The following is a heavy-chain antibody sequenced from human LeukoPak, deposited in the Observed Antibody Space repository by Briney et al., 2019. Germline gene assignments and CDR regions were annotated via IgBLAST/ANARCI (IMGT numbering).Heavy chain of an antibody. J-gene: IGHJ6*03. D-gene: IGHD5-12*01. V-gene: IGHV3-7*01. Sequence: GGSLRLSCAASGFTFSSYWMSWVRQAPGKGLEWVANIKQDGSEKYYVDSVKGRFTISRDNAKNSLYLQMNSLRAEDTAVYYCVGIRYSLVANYYYYMDVWGKGTTVTVSS. CDR3: VGIRYSLVANYYYYMDV. CDR2: IKQDGSEK. CDR1: GFTFSSYW.